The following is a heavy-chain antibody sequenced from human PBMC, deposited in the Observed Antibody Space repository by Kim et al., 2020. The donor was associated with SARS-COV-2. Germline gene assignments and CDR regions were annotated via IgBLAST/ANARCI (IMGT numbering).Heavy chain of an antibody. Sequence: SETLSLTCTVSGGSMNNYYWNWVRQPPGKGLEWIGKTYYGGSTIYNTSLKSRLTISIDLSKNQFSLQLNSVTTADTAVHYCARGRQEYSASSGLGFWGQGSLITVTS. D-gene: IGHD6-6*01. CDR1: GGSMNNYY. CDR3: ARGRQEYSASSGLGF. J-gene: IGHJ4*02. CDR2: TYYGGST. V-gene: IGHV4-59*01.